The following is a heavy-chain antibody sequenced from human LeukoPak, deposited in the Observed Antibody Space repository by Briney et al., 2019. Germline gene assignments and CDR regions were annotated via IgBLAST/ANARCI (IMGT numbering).Heavy chain of an antibody. Sequence: GGSLRLSCAASGFTFSGHWMSWFRQAPGKGLEWVANINQDGSDKYYVDSVKGRFTISRDNANNLLYLRMNSLRGEDTAVYYCTRDRSRAEDDWGQGTLVTVSS. J-gene: IGHJ4*02. CDR3: TRDRSRAEDD. CDR1: GFTFSGHW. V-gene: IGHV3-7*01. D-gene: IGHD1-14*01. CDR2: INQDGSDK.